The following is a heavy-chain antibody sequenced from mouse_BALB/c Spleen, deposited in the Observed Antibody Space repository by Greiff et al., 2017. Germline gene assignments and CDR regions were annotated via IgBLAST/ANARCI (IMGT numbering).Heavy chain of an antibody. V-gene: IGHV1-39*01. J-gene: IGHJ2*01. D-gene: IGHD1-1*01. Sequence: VQLKESGPELEKPGASVKISCKASGYSFTGYNMNWVKQSNGKSLEWIGNIDPYYGGTSYNQKFKGKATLTVDKSSSTAYMQLKSLTSEDSAVYYCARKGAVYYDLYFDYWGQGTTLTVSS. CDR1: GYSFTGYN. CDR3: ARKGAVYYDLYFDY. CDR2: IDPYYGGT.